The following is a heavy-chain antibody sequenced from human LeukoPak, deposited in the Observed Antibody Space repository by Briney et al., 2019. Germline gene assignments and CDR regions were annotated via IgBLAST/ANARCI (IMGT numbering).Heavy chain of an antibody. CDR2: IYYSGST. CDR1: GGSISSGGYY. CDR3: ARATRPANDYGDYFDY. D-gene: IGHD4-17*01. Sequence: TLSLTCTVSGGSISSGGYYWSWIRQHPGKGLEWIGYIYYSGSTYYNPSLKSRVTISVDTSKNQFSLKLSSVTAADTAVYYCARATRPANDYGDYFDYWGQGTLVTASS. J-gene: IGHJ4*02. V-gene: IGHV4-31*03.